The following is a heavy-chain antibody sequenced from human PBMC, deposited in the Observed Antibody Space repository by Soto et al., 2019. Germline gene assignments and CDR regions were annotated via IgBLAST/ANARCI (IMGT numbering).Heavy chain of an antibody. V-gene: IGHV1-69*13. D-gene: IGHD3-9*01. J-gene: IGHJ5*02. CDR2: IIPIFGTA. CDR3: ARVMAVWYYDIRNWLDP. Sequence: ASVKVSCKASGVTFSSYAISWVRQAPGQGLEWMGGIIPIFGTANYAQKFQGRVTITADESTSTAYMELSSLRSEDTAVYYCARVMAVWYYDIRNWLDPWGQGTLVTVSS. CDR1: GVTFSSYA.